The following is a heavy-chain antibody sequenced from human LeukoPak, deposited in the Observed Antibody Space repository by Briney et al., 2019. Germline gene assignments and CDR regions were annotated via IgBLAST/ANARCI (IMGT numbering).Heavy chain of an antibody. J-gene: IGHJ4*02. CDR3: ARHVSTMVRGVVGEVDY. V-gene: IGHV4-4*02. D-gene: IGHD3-10*01. CDR1: GVSISSSNW. CDR2: IYHSGST. Sequence: SGTLSLTCAVSGVSISSSNWWSWVRQPPGKGLEWIGEIYHSGSTNYNPSLKSRVTISVDKSKNQFSLKLSSVTAADTAVYYCARHVSTMVRGVVGEVDYWGQGTLVTVSS.